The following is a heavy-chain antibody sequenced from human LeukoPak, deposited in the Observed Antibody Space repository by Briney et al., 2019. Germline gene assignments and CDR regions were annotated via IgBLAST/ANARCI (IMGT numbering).Heavy chain of an antibody. CDR3: ATDSPETAAFDY. CDR1: GFTVSSNY. V-gene: IGHV3-48*04. CDR2: IVGSSSNI. D-gene: IGHD1-1*01. Sequence: GGSLRLSCAASGFTVSSNYMSWVRQAPGKGLEWVSYIVGSSSNIYYADSVKGRFTTSRDNAKNSLYLQMDSLRAEDTAVYYCATDSPETAAFDYWGQGTLVTVSS. J-gene: IGHJ4*02.